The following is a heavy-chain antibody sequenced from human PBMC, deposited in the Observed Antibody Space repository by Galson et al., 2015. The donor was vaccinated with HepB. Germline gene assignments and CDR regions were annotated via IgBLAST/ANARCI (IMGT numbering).Heavy chain of an antibody. Sequence: SLRLSCAASGFTFSSYAMSWVRQAPGKGLEWVSAISGSGGSTYYADSVKGRFTISRDNSKNTLYLQMNSLRAEDTAVYYCAKDVYCSSTSCPWWYFDLWGRGTLVTVSS. CDR2: ISGSGGST. CDR3: AKDVYCSSTSCPWWYFDL. V-gene: IGHV3-23*01. D-gene: IGHD2-2*01. CDR1: GFTFSSYA. J-gene: IGHJ2*01.